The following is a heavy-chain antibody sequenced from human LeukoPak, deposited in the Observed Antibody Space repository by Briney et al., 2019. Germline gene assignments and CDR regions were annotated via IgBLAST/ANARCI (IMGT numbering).Heavy chain of an antibody. J-gene: IGHJ6*03. CDR1: GYTFTSYY. Sequence: ASVKVSCEASGYTFTSYYMHWVRQAPGQGLEWMGIIDPSGGSTSYAQKFQGRVTMTRDTSTSTVYMELSSLRSEDTAVYYCARGVGWPYYYYYMDVWGKGTTVTISS. V-gene: IGHV1-46*01. D-gene: IGHD6-19*01. CDR3: ARGVGWPYYYYYMDV. CDR2: IDPSGGST.